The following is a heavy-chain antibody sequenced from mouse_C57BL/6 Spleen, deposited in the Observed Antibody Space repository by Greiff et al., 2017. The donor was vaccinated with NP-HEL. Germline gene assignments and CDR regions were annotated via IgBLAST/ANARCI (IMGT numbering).Heavy chain of an antibody. Sequence: EVKLVESGGGLVQPGGSLKLSCAASGFTFSDYYMYWVRQTPEKRLEWVAYISNGGGSTYYPDTVKGRFTISRDNAKNTLYLQMSRLKSEDTAMYYCARQRDYYGSSYWFAYWGQGTLVTVSA. V-gene: IGHV5-12*01. D-gene: IGHD1-1*01. CDR1: GFTFSDYY. CDR2: ISNGGGST. J-gene: IGHJ3*01. CDR3: ARQRDYYGSSYWFAY.